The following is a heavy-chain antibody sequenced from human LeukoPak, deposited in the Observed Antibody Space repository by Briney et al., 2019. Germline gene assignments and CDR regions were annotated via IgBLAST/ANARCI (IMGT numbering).Heavy chain of an antibody. CDR3: ARGGSYYCLDY. CDR2: ISSSGSTI. V-gene: IGHV3-48*03. Sequence: PGGSLRLSCAAFGFTFSSYEMNWVRQAPGRGLEWVSYISSSGSTIYYADSVKGRFTIYRDNAKNSLYLQMNSLRAEDTAVYYCARGGSYYCLDYWGQGTLVTVSS. D-gene: IGHD1-26*01. J-gene: IGHJ4*02. CDR1: GFTFSSYE.